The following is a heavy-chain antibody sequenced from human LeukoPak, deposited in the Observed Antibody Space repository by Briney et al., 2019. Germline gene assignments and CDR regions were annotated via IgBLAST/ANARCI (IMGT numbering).Heavy chain of an antibody. CDR1: GFTFSSYA. J-gene: IGHJ3*02. CDR3: AKSVGIIRRGAFDI. CDR2: ISGSAATT. Sequence: GGSLRLSCAASGFTFSSYAMSWVRQAPGKGLEWVSGISGSAATTYYADSAKGRFTISRDNSKNRPYLQMNSLRVEDTAVYYCAKSVGIIRRGAFDIWGQGTMVTVSS. D-gene: IGHD3-10*01. V-gene: IGHV3-23*01.